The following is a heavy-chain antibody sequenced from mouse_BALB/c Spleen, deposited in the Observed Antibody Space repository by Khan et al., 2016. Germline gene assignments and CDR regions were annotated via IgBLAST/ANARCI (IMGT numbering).Heavy chain of an antibody. Sequence: QIQLVQSGPELKKPGETVRISCKASGYTFTNYGMNWVKQAPGKGLKWMGWINTYTGEPTYADDFKGRFAFSLETSASTAYLQINNLKNEDTATXCWARPEYGSSRGFAYWGQETLVTCSA. CDR1: GYTFTNYG. J-gene: IGHJ3*01. CDR3: ARPEYGSSRGFAY. D-gene: IGHD1-1*01. V-gene: IGHV9-3-1*01. CDR2: INTYTGEP.